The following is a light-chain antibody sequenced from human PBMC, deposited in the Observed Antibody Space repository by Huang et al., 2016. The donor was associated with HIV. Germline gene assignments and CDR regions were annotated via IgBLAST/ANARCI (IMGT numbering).Light chain of an antibody. J-gene: IGKJ4*01. CDR2: EVS. CDR1: QSLLHSDGETY. Sequence: DIVMTQTPLSLSVTPGQPASISCKSSQSLLHSDGETYLYWYLQKPGQSPQPLIYEVSNRFFGVADRVSGSGSGTDFTLRISRVEAEDVGVYYCMQRTQRPLTFGGGTKVEIK. V-gene: IGKV2D-29*02. CDR3: MQRTQRPLT.